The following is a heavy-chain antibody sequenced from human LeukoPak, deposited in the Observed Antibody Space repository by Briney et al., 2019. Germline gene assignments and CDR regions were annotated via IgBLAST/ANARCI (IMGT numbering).Heavy chain of an antibody. V-gene: IGHV4-59*01. J-gene: IGHJ4*02. CDR3: ARGDGAYNYGYYFDY. CDR1: GGSLSTYY. CDR2: MYHSGIA. D-gene: IGHD5-18*01. Sequence: PSETLSLTCTVSGGSLSTYYWGWIRQPPGKRLEYLGYMYHSGIANYNPSLKSRVTISVDTSKNQFSLNLTSVTAADTAMYYCARGDGAYNYGYYFDYWGQGTLVSVSS.